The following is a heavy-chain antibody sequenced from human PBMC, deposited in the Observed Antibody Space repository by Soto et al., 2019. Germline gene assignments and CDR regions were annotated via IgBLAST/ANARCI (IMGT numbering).Heavy chain of an antibody. J-gene: IGHJ2*01. Sequence: GGSLRLSCAASGFTFSSYAMSWVRQAPGKGLEWVSAISGSGGSTYYADSVKGRFTISRDNSKNTLYLQMNSLRAEDTAVYYCAKIGYCSGGSCYGDWYFDLWGRGTLVTVSS. D-gene: IGHD2-15*01. CDR3: AKIGYCSGGSCYGDWYFDL. V-gene: IGHV3-23*01. CDR2: ISGSGGST. CDR1: GFTFSSYA.